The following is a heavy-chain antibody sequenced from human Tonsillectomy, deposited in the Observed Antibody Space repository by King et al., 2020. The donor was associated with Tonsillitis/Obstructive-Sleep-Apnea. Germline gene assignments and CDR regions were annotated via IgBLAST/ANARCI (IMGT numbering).Heavy chain of an antibody. CDR2: ITNNGGGT. Sequence: QLVQSGGGLVQPGGSLRLSCAASGFTFSSYAMHWVRQAPGKGLEYVSSITNNGGGTFYANSVKGRFTISRDNSKNTLYLQIGTLRADDMAVYYCAREDYYYYMDVWGKGTTVTVSS. CDR3: AREDYYYYMDV. CDR1: GFTFSSYA. V-gene: IGHV3-64*01. J-gene: IGHJ6*03.